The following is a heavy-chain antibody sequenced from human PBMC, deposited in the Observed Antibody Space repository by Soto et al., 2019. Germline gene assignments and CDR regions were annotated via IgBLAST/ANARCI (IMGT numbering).Heavy chain of an antibody. D-gene: IGHD6-19*01. CDR1: GMTFRNFG. V-gene: IGHV3-33*01. Sequence: QLQLVESGGGVVQPGTSLRLSCAASGMTFRNFGMHWFRQAPGKGLEWVAVIFYDGSKTYYAESVKGRFTISRDNSKKPLYLQMNSLRVEDTAVYYCARDISSGWFDFWGQGTLVTVSS. CDR3: ARDISSGWFDF. CDR2: IFYDGSKT. J-gene: IGHJ5*01.